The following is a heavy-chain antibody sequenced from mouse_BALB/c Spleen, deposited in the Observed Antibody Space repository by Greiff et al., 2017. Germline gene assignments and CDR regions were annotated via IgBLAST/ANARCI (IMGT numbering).Heavy chain of an antibody. J-gene: IGHJ4*01. Sequence: DVKLVESGGGLVKPGGSLKLSCAASGFAFSSYDMSWVRQTPEKRLEWVAYISSGGGSTYYPDTVKGRFTISRDNAKNTLYLQMSSLKSEDTAMYYGARHHYDYDVKAMDDWGQGTSVTVSS. CDR1: GFAFSSYD. CDR2: ISSGGGST. V-gene: IGHV5-12-1*01. D-gene: IGHD2-4*01. CDR3: ARHHYDYDVKAMDD.